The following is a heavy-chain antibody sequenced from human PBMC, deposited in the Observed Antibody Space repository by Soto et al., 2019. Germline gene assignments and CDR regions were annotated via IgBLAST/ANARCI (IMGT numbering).Heavy chain of an antibody. J-gene: IGHJ5*02. CDR1: GGTFSSYA. V-gene: IGHV1-69*13. CDR2: IIPIFGTA. Sequence: GASVKVSCKASGGTFSSYAISWVRQAPGQGLEWMGGIIPIFGTANYAQKFQGRVTITADESTSTAYMELSSLRSEDTAVYYCARVVVVAATRLFDPWGQGTLVTVSS. CDR3: ARVVVVAATRLFDP. D-gene: IGHD2-15*01.